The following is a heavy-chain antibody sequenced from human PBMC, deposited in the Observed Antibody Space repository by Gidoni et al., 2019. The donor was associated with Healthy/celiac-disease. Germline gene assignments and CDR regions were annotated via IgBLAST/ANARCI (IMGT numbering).Heavy chain of an antibody. CDR3: ARDNLAYYYDSSGYYSEKYYGMDV. J-gene: IGHJ6*02. V-gene: IGHV3-66*02. CDR2: IYSGGST. Sequence: EVQLVESGGGLVQPGGSLRLSCAASGFTVSSNYMSWVRQAPGKGLEWVSVIYSGGSTYYADSVKGRFTISRDNSKNTLYLQMNSLRAEDTAVYYCARDNLAYYYDSSGYYSEKYYGMDVWGQGTTVTVSS. D-gene: IGHD3-22*01. CDR1: GFTVSSNY.